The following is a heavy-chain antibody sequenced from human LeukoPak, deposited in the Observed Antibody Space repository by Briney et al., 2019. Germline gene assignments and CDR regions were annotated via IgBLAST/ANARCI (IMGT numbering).Heavy chain of an antibody. Sequence: PGGSLRLSCAASAFTFSDYYMSWIRQAPGKGLEWLSYISSSGSTIYYADSVKGRFTISRDNAKNSLYLQMNSLKAEDTAVYNCARDRGYYDNSGFHYFDYWGQGTLVTVSS. J-gene: IGHJ4*02. CDR1: AFTFSDYY. D-gene: IGHD3-22*01. CDR3: ARDRGYYDNSGFHYFDY. CDR2: ISSSGSTI. V-gene: IGHV3-11*01.